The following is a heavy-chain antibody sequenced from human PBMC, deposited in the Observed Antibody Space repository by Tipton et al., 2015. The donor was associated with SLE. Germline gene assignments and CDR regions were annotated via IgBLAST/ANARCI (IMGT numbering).Heavy chain of an antibody. J-gene: IGHJ6*03. D-gene: IGHD5-12*01. Sequence: LRLSCTVSGASISGYYWSWIRQPPGKGLEWIGYIYYSGNTNYNPSLKSRVIMSIDTSMTQVSLKLSSVTAADTAVYYCARNRYRGYAAETNYYNYYYLDVWGKGTTVTVSS. V-gene: IGHV4-59*01. CDR1: GASISGYY. CDR3: ARNRYRGYAAETNYYNYYYLDV. CDR2: IYYSGNT.